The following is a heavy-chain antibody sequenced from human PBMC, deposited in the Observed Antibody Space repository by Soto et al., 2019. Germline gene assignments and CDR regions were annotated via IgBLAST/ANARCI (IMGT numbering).Heavy chain of an antibody. CDR1: GYTFTSYA. CDR2: INAGNGNT. V-gene: IGHV1-3*01. J-gene: IGHJ4*02. Sequence: QVQLVQSGAEVKKPGASVKVSCKASGYTFTSYAIHWVRQAPGQRLEWMGWINAGNGNTKYSQKFQDRVTITRDTSASTGYMELSSLRSADTAVYYCARDLGGWPDYWGQGTLVTVSS. CDR3: ARDLGGWPDY. D-gene: IGHD6-19*01.